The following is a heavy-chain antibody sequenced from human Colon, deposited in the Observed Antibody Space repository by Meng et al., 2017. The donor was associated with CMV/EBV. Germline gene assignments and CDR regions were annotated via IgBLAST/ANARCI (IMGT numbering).Heavy chain of an antibody. CDR3: ARNYCSSVNCNLGDGLNM. V-gene: IGHV1-18*01. CDR1: GYRFTSYG. Sequence: ASVKVSCKASGYRFTSYGIDWVRQAPGQGLEWMGWISVYHGDTAYAHKFRDRVTMTTDTSTGTAYMELRRLTSDDTADYYCARNYCSSVNCNLGDGLNMWGQGTRVTVSS. D-gene: IGHD2-2*01. CDR2: ISVYHGDT. J-gene: IGHJ3*02.